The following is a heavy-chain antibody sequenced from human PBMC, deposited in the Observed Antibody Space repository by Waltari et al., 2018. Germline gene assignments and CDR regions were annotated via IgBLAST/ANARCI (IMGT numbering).Heavy chain of an antibody. CDR3: ARHEKAWGSYRPFDY. CDR2: IYHSGST. Sequence: QVQLQESGPGLVKPSETLSLTCAVSGYSISSGFYWGLIRQPPGKGLEWIGSIYHSGSTYYNPSLKSRVTISVDTSKNQFSLKLSSVTAADTAVYYCARHEKAWGSYRPFDYWGQGTLVTVSS. CDR1: GYSISSGFY. J-gene: IGHJ4*02. D-gene: IGHD3-16*02. V-gene: IGHV4-38-2*01.